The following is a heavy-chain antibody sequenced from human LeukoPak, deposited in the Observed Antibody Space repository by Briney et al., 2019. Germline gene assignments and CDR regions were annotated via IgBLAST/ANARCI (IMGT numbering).Heavy chain of an antibody. J-gene: IGHJ6*02. V-gene: IGHV3-21*01. CDR3: ARDHYGMDV. CDR2: ISSSSHYI. Sequence: NWVRXAPGKGLEWVSSISSSSHYIYYADSVKGRFTISRDNAKNSLYVQMNSLRAEDTAVYYCARDHYGMDVWGQGTKVTVSS.